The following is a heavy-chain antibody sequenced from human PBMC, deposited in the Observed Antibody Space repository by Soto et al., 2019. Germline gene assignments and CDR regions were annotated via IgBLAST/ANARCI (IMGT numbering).Heavy chain of an antibody. V-gene: IGHV3-30*03. D-gene: IGHD2-15*01. Sequence: PGGSLRLSCAASGFTFSSYGMPWVRPAPGKGLEWVAIISYDGSNTYYADSVKGRFTISRDNSKNTLYLQMNGLRDEDTAVYYCARDIGCSGGSCYDYGMDVWGQGTTVTVSS. CDR3: ARDIGCSGGSCYDYGMDV. CDR1: GFTFSSYG. J-gene: IGHJ6*02. CDR2: ISYDGSNT.